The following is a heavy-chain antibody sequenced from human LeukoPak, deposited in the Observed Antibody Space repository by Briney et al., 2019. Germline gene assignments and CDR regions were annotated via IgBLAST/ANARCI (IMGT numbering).Heavy chain of an antibody. V-gene: IGHV1-46*01. J-gene: IGHJ3*02. CDR1: GYIFSNYY. CDR2: IKPSADKT. CDR3: ARDLRTIAVAGLGVFDT. D-gene: IGHD6-19*01. Sequence: ASVKVSCKASGYIFSNYYMHWVRQAPGQGLEWMGVIKPSADKTNYAQKFQGRVTMTRDISTSTVYMELNSLRFEDTAVYYCARDLRTIAVAGLGVFDTWGQGTMVTVSS.